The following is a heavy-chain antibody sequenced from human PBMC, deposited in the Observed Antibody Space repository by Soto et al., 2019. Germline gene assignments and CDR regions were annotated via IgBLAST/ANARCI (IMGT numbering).Heavy chain of an antibody. D-gene: IGHD3-9*01. V-gene: IGHV4-59*08. J-gene: IGHJ4*02. CDR3: ARRPEYYVILTVYTTYYFDY. CDR1: GGSIGTYY. Sequence: QVQLQESGPGLVKPSETLSLTCTVSGGSIGTYYWCWIRQPPGKGLAWIGYIYYRGNTNYDPSLTRRFTTSTVTPQNQFALTLTSVTAAHTAVDSCARRPEYYVILTVYTTYYFDYGGQGILVTVSS. CDR2: IYYRGNT.